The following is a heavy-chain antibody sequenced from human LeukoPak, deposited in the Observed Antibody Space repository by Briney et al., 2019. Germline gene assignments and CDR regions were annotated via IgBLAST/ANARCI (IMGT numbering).Heavy chain of an antibody. J-gene: IGHJ4*02. CDR3: AKDVGKWESLHFFDY. CDR1: GFTFSTNA. D-gene: IGHD1-26*01. Sequence: GGSLRLSCLTSGFTFSTNAMSWVRQAPGKGLEWISDISGSGASTYHADSVTGRFTISRDNSRNTLYLQMNSLRGDDTAVYYCAKDVGKWESLHFFDYWGQGTLVTVSS. V-gene: IGHV3-23*01. CDR2: ISGSGAST.